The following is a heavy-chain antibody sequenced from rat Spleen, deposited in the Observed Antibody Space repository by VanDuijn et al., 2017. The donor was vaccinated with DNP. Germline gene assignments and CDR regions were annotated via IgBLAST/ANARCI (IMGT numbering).Heavy chain of an antibody. CDR1: GFIFSNYW. CDR2: INKDSSTI. J-gene: IGHJ4*01. D-gene: IGHD2-2*01. CDR3: VREDKGVDA. Sequence: EVQLVESGGGPVQPGRSLKLSCLASGFIFSNYWMTWIRQAPGKGLEWIGQINKDSSTITYIPSLKDKYTISRDNAQNTLYLQMSKLGSEDTAIYYCVREDKGVDAWGQGASVTVSS. V-gene: IGHV4-2*01.